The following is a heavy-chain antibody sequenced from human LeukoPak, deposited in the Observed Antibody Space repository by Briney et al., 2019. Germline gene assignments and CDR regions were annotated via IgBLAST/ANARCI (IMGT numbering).Heavy chain of an antibody. CDR1: GGSFSGYY. V-gene: IGHV4-34*01. CDR2: INHSGST. Sequence: PSETLSLTCAVYGGSFSGYYWSWIRQPPGKGLEWIGEINHSGSTNYNPSLKSRVTISVDTSRNQFSLKLSSVTAADTAVYYCARGQDSSSWYTWFDPWGQGTLVTVSS. CDR3: ARGQDSSSWYTWFDP. D-gene: IGHD6-13*01. J-gene: IGHJ5*02.